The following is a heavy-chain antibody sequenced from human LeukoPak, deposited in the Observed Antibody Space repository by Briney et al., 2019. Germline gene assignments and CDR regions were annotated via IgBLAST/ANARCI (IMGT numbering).Heavy chain of an antibody. D-gene: IGHD3-22*01. CDR1: GYTFTGYY. Sequence: ASVKVSCKASGYTFTGYYMHWVRQAPGQGLEWMGWINPNSGGTNYAQKFQGWVTMTRDTSISTAYMELSRLRSDDTAVYYCARTNYYGSSGYVSVEWSQGTLVTVSS. CDR3: ARTNYYGSSGYVSVE. V-gene: IGHV1-2*04. J-gene: IGHJ4*02. CDR2: INPNSGGT.